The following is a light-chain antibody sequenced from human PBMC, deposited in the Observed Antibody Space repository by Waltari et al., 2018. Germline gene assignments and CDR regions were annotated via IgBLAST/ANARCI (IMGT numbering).Light chain of an antibody. CDR1: QSLLHSNGYNY. Sequence: DIVMTQSPLSLPVTPGEPASISCRFSQSLLHSNGYNYLDWYLQKPGPSPQLLIYLGSNRASGVPDRFSGSGSGTDFTLNISRVEAEDVGVYYCMQALQTPWCITFGPGTKVDIK. CDR3: MQALQTPWCIT. CDR2: LGS. V-gene: IGKV2-28*01. J-gene: IGKJ3*01.